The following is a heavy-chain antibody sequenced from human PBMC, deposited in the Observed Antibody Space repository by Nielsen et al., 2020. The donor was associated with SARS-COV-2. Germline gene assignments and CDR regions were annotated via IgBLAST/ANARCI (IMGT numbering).Heavy chain of an antibody. Sequence: SETLSLTCAVYGGSFNDYYWSWIRQPPGKGLEWIGEINHSGSTNYNPSLKSRVTISLATSKNQFSLKLRSVTAADTAVYYCARGPYDSLTGYYVPDDAFDIWGQGTMVTVSS. CDR3: ARGPYDSLTGYYVPDDAFDI. V-gene: IGHV4-34*01. CDR2: INHSGST. CDR1: GGSFNDYY. J-gene: IGHJ3*02. D-gene: IGHD3-9*01.